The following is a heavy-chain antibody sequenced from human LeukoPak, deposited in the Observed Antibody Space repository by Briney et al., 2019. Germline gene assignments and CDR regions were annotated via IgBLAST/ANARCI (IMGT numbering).Heavy chain of an antibody. J-gene: IGHJ1*01. CDR2: ISGSGGST. D-gene: IGHD3-10*01. Sequence: GGSLRLSCAASGFTFSSYAMSWVRQAPGKGLEWVSAISGSGGSTYYADSVKGRFTISRDNSKNTLYLQMNSLRAEDTAVYYCASYYYGSGSYYLYFQHWGQGTLVTVSS. CDR1: GFTFSSYA. V-gene: IGHV3-23*01. CDR3: ASYYYGSGSYYLYFQH.